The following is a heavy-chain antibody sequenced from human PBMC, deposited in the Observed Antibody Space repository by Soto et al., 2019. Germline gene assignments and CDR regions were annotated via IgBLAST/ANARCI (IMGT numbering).Heavy chain of an antibody. CDR2: IYYSGST. Sequence: PSETLSLTCAVYGGSFSAYYWSWIRQPPGKGLEWIGSIYYSGSTYYNPSLKGRVTISVDTSKNQFSLKLSSVTAADTAVYYCARHTPAISISDHWGQGTLVTVSS. CDR1: GGSFSAYY. D-gene: IGHD2-15*01. V-gene: IGHV4-34*01. CDR3: ARHTPAISISDH. J-gene: IGHJ4*02.